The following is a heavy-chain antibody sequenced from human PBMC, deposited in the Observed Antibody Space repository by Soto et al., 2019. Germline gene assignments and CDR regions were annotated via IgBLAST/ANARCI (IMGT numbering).Heavy chain of an antibody. CDR3: ARDYYYDSSGYYWRLSTLFDV. Sequence: SVKVSCKASGGTFSSYAISWVRQAPGQGLEWMGGIIPIFGTANYAQKCQGRVTITADEPTSTAYMELSSLRSEDTAVYYCARDYYYDSSGYYWRLSTLFDVWGQGTMVTV. V-gene: IGHV1-69*13. J-gene: IGHJ3*01. CDR1: GGTFSSYA. CDR2: IIPIFGTA. D-gene: IGHD3-22*01.